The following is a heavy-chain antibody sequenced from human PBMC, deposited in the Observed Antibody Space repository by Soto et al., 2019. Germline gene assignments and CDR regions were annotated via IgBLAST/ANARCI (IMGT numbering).Heavy chain of an antibody. V-gene: IGHV1-69*13. CDR2: IIPIFGTA. CDR3: ARKSIAARLDFSGRGVTGGMDV. Sequence: GASVKVSCKASGGTFSSYAISWVRQAPGQGLEWMGGIIPIFGTANYAQKFQGRVTITADESTSTAYMELSSLKASDTAMYYCARKSIAARLDFSGRGVTGGMDVWGQGTTVTVSS. D-gene: IGHD6-6*01. CDR1: GGTFSSYA. J-gene: IGHJ6*02.